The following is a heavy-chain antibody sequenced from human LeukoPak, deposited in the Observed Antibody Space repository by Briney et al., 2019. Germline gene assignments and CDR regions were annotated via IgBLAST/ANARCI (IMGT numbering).Heavy chain of an antibody. V-gene: IGHV4-38-2*02. D-gene: IGHD3-22*01. CDR3: ARDWIEWYDSSGYPPGGY. CDR2: IYHSGST. CDR1: GYSISSGYY. Sequence: PSETLSLTCTVSGYSISSGYYWGWIRQPPGKGLECIGSIYHSGSTYYNPSLKSRVTISVDTSKNQFSLKLSSVTAADTAVYYCARDWIEWYDSSGYPPGGYWGQGTLVTVSS. J-gene: IGHJ4*02.